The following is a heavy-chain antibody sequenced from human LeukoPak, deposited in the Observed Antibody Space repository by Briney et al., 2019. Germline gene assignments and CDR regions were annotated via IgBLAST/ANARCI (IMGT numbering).Heavy chain of an antibody. D-gene: IGHD3-10*01. CDR3: ARVTAMVRYYYYYYMDV. CDR2: INHSGGT. Sequence: SSETLSLTCAFYGGSFSGYYWSWIRQPPGKGLEWIGEINHSGGTKYNPSLKSRVTISLDKSKNQFSLKLSSVTAADTAVYYCARVTAMVRYYYYYYMDVWGKGTTVTISS. V-gene: IGHV4-34*01. J-gene: IGHJ6*03. CDR1: GGSFSGYY.